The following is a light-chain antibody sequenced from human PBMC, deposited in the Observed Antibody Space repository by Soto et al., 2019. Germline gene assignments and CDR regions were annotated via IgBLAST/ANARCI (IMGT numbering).Light chain of an antibody. Sequence: ENGLTQSPITLSLSHGETATLSCRSSQSIGTFLAWYHQKPGQAPRRLIYDASNRATGIPASFSGSGSETDFTLTIASLEVEESAVYYCQQRNFWPRTFGPGTRVESK. CDR3: QQRNFWPRT. CDR2: DAS. J-gene: IGKJ3*01. V-gene: IGKV3-11*01. CDR1: QSIGTF.